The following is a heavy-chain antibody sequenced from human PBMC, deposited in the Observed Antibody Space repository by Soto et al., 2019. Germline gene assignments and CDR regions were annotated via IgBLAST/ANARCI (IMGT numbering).Heavy chain of an antibody. Sequence: SETLSLTCTVSGGSISSSSYYWGWIRQPPGKGLEWIGSIYYSGSTYYNPSLKSRVTISVDTSKNQFSLKLSSVTAADTAVYYCARRGITYYYGSGRYYLPTLTINWFDPWGQGTLVTVSS. CDR3: ARRGITYYYGSGRYYLPTLTINWFDP. D-gene: IGHD3-10*01. V-gene: IGHV4-39*01. CDR1: GGSISSSSYY. J-gene: IGHJ5*02. CDR2: IYYSGST.